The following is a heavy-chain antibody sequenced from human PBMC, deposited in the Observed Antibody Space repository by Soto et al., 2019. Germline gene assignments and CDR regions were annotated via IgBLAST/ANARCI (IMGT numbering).Heavy chain of an antibody. J-gene: IGHJ6*02. CDR1: GFTFSSYG. Sequence: GGSLRLSCAASGFTFSSYGMHWVRQAPGKGLEWVAVISYDGSNKYYADSVKGRFTISRDNSKNTLYLQMSSLRAEDTAVYYCAKPIAVAGTYYYYGMDVWGQGTTVTVSS. D-gene: IGHD6-19*01. CDR2: ISYDGSNK. CDR3: AKPIAVAGTYYYYGMDV. V-gene: IGHV3-30*18.